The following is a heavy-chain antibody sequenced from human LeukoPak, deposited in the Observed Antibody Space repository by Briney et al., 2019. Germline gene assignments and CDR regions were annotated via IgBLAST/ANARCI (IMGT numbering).Heavy chain of an antibody. Sequence: SETLSLTCAVYGGSFSGYYWSWIRQPPGKGLEWIGSIYYSGSTYYNPSLKSRVTISVDTSKNQFSLKLSSVTAADTAVYYCARDREGWELSSYCYYMDVWGKGTTVTVSS. D-gene: IGHD1-26*01. V-gene: IGHV4-34*01. CDR3: ARDREGWELSSYCYYMDV. CDR1: GGSFSGYY. CDR2: IYYSGST. J-gene: IGHJ6*03.